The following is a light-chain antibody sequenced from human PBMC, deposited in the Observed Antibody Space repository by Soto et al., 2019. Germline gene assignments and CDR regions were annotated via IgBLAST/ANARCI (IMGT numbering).Light chain of an antibody. J-gene: IGKJ1*01. CDR1: QSVSTSY. CDR3: QQYRNSLWP. Sequence: EIVLTQSPGTLSLSTGERATLSCRASQSVSTSYLACYQHKPCHAPSLLIYGASSRATGIPDRFSGTGSGTYFTLTITALDPEDFALYYCQQYRNSLWPVGQGTKVDIK. V-gene: IGKV3-20*01. CDR2: GAS.